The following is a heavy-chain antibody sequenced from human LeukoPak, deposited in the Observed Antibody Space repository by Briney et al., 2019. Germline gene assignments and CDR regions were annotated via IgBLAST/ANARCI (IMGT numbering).Heavy chain of an antibody. CDR2: IIPILGIA. D-gene: IGHD3-22*01. CDR3: ARGTPDSSGSGAFDI. CDR1: GGTFSSYA. Sequence: SVKVSCKASGGTFSSYAISWVRQAPGQGLEWMGRIIPILGIANYAQKFQGRVTITADKSTSTAYMELSSLRSEDTAVYYCARGTPDSSGSGAFDIWGQGTMVTVSS. J-gene: IGHJ3*02. V-gene: IGHV1-69*04.